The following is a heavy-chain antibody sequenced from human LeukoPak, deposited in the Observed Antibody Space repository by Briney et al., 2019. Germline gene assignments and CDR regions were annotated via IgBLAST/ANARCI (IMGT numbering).Heavy chain of an antibody. V-gene: IGHV4-39*07. D-gene: IGHD1-14*01. CDR3: ARAARTEDYFDY. CDR1: GGSISGSSYY. CDR2: IYYSGST. Sequence: SETLSLTCTVSGGSISGSSYYWGWIRQPPGKGLEWIGSIYYSGSTYYNPSLKSRVTISVDTSKNQFSLKLSSVTAADTAVYYCARAARTEDYFDYWGQGTLVTVSS. J-gene: IGHJ4*02.